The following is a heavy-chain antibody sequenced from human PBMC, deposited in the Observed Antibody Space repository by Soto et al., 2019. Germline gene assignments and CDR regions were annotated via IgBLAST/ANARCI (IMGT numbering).Heavy chain of an antibody. CDR2: IYHSGST. CDR3: ARSEEQQLEAFDI. V-gene: IGHV4-30-2*01. J-gene: IGHJ3*02. CDR1: GGSISSGGYS. Sequence: QLQLQESGSGLVKPSQTLSLTCAVSGGSISSGGYSWSWIRQPPGKGLEWIGYIYHSGSTYYNPSLKRRVTISVDRSKNQFSRKLSSVTAADTAVYYCARSEEQQLEAFDIWGQGTMVTVSS. D-gene: IGHD6-13*01.